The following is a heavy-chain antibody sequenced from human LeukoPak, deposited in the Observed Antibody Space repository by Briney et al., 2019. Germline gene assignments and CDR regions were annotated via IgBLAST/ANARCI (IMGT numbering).Heavy chain of an antibody. CDR3: AKDWFGELWGPPLV. J-gene: IGHJ6*02. D-gene: IGHD3-10*01. CDR2: INGRGDNT. CDR1: GVIISSYA. V-gene: IGHV3-23*01. Sequence: GGSLRLSCAASGVIISSYAMSWVRQAPGKGLEWVSAINGRGDNTYYADFVKGRFTISRDNAKNSLYLQMNSLRAEDTALYYCAKDWFGELWGPPLVWGQGTTVTVSS.